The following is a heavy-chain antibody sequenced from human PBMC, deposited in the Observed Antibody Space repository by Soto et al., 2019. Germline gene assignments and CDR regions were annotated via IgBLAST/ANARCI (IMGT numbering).Heavy chain of an antibody. Sequence: ASVKVSCKASGYTFTDYYMHWVRQAPGQGLEWMGWIDPNGGGTSYAQNFQGWVTMTRDTSISTAYMELSSLRSDATAVYYCARDRGGDYDSYYYGMDVWGQGTTVTVSS. CDR3: ARDRGGDYDSYYYGMDV. V-gene: IGHV1-2*04. D-gene: IGHD3-16*01. CDR1: GYTFTDYY. CDR2: IDPNGGGT. J-gene: IGHJ6*02.